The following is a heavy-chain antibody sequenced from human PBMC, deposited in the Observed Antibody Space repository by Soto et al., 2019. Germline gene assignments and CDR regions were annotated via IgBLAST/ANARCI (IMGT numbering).Heavy chain of an antibody. CDR2: IYYSGST. Sequence: SETLSLTCTVSGGSISSYYWSWIRQPPGKGLEWIGYIYYSGSTNYNPSLKSRVTISVDTSKNQFSLKLSSVTAADTAVYYCARGGGDSYYMDVWGKGTTVTVSS. D-gene: IGHD3-10*01. CDR1: GGSISSYY. CDR3: ARGGGDSYYMDV. J-gene: IGHJ6*03. V-gene: IGHV4-59*12.